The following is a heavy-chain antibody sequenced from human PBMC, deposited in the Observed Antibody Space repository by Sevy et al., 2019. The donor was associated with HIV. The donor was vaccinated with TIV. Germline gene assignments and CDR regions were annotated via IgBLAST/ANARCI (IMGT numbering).Heavy chain of an antibody. CDR3: ARESIGSVGDFDY. J-gene: IGHJ4*02. CDR1: GDFINLYF. CDR2: IYSSGST. V-gene: IGHV4-59*01. D-gene: IGHD6-6*01. Sequence: SETLSLTCSVSGDFINLYFWSWIRQPPGKGLEWIGYIYSSGSTNYNPSLKSRVTISLATSKDQFSLKLSSVTAADTAVYYCARESIGSVGDFDYWAREPWSPSPQ.